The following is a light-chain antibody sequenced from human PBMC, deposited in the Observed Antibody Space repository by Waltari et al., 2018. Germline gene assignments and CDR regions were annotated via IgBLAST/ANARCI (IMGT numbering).Light chain of an antibody. CDR1: SSDVGGYDY. CDR2: DVS. Sequence: QSALTQPAAVSGSPGQSSTISCTGTSSDVGGYDYVSWYHPHPGHAPQLLLFDVSYRPSWVSTRFSGSKSGNTASLTISGLQAEDEADYSCSSYTSTSTLVFGSGTKVTVL. CDR3: SSYTSTSTLV. J-gene: IGLJ1*01. V-gene: IGLV2-14*03.